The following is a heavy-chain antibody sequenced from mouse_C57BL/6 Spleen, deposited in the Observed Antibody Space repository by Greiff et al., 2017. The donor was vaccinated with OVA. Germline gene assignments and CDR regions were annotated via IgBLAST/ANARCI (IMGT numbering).Heavy chain of an antibody. Sequence: DVKLQESGPELVKPGASVKISCKASGYSFTGYYMNWVKQSPEKSLEWIGEINPSTGGTTYNQKFKAKATLTVDKSSSTAYMQLKSLTSEDSAVYDCARSTPSNYAMDYWGQGTSVTVSS. V-gene: IGHV1-42*01. D-gene: IGHD2-10*02. CDR2: INPSTGGT. J-gene: IGHJ4*01. CDR3: ARSTPSNYAMDY. CDR1: GYSFTGYY.